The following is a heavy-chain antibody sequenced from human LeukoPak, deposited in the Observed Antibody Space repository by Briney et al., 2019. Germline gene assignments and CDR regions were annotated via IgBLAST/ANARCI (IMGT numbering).Heavy chain of an antibody. CDR2: ILYDGSNK. Sequence: GGALRLSCAAPGFTLSSYAMQWVRQAPGQGVGGGGVILYDGSNKYYADSVKGRFTISRDNSKNTLYLQMNSLRVEDTAVYYCARRYDFWSGSVYGMDVWGQGTTVTVSS. D-gene: IGHD3-3*01. CDR1: GFTLSSYA. J-gene: IGHJ6*02. V-gene: IGHV3-30-3*01. CDR3: ARRYDFWSGSVYGMDV.